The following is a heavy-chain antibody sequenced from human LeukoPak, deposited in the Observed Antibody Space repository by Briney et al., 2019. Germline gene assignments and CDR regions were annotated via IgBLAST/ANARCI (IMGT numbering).Heavy chain of an antibody. V-gene: IGHV1-69*05. CDR3: AKAAVTTWGYYYYYIDV. D-gene: IGHD4-11*01. CDR1: GGIFSSYA. CDR2: IISIFGTA. J-gene: IGHJ6*03. Sequence: SVKVSCKASGGIFSSYAISWVRQAPGQGLEGMGGIISIFGTANYAQKFQGRVTITTDESTSTAYMELSSLRSEDTAVYYCAKAAVTTWGYYYYYIDVWGKGTTVTVSS.